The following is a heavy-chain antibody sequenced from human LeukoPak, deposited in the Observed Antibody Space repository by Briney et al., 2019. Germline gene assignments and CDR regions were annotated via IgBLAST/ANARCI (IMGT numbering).Heavy chain of an antibody. V-gene: IGHV4-59*01. CDR3: ARVGEDSSGWPYYFDY. Sequence: SETLSLTCTVSGGTISSYYWSWIRQPPGKGLEWIGYIYYSGSINYNPSLKSRVTISVDTSKNQFSLKLSSVTAADTAVYYCARVGEDSSGWPYYFDYWGQGTLVTVSS. CDR2: IYYSGSI. J-gene: IGHJ4*02. CDR1: GGTISSYY. D-gene: IGHD6-19*01.